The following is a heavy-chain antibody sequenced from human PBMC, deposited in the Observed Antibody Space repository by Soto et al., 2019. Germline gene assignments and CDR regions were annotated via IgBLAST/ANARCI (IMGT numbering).Heavy chain of an antibody. CDR3: AGFVTRGVDF. J-gene: IGHJ6*02. CDR1: GGTFSDFT. Sequence: SVKVSCKASGGTFSDFTMNWVRQAPGQGLEWMGRIIPIVDTPTYAQKFQGRVTITADKSTSTGYMELSSLTSEDTAVYYCAGFVTRGVDFWGQGTTVTVSS. V-gene: IGHV1-69*08. CDR2: IIPIVDTP. D-gene: IGHD3-16*02.